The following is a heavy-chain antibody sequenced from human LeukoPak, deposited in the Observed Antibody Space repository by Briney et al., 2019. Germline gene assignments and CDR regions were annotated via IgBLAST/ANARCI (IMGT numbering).Heavy chain of an antibody. Sequence: SETLSLTCTVPGGSISSYYWSWIRQPAGKGLEWIGRIYTSGSTNYNPSLKSRVTISVDKSKNQFSLKLSSVTAADTAVYYCARVRGIVGATSWFDPWGQGTLVTVSS. V-gene: IGHV4-4*07. CDR2: IYTSGST. D-gene: IGHD1-26*01. CDR1: GGSISSYY. J-gene: IGHJ5*02. CDR3: ARVRGIVGATSWFDP.